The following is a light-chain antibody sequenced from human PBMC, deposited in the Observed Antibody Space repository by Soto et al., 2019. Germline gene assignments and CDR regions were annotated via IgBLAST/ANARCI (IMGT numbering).Light chain of an antibody. CDR2: LGS. Sequence: DIVMTQSPLSLPVTPGEPASISCRSSQSLLHSNGYKYLDWYLQKPGQSPQLLIYLGSNRASGVPDRFSGSGSGTDFTLKISRVEAEDVGVYYCMQALQTPRTLGQGTKVEIK. J-gene: IGKJ1*01. CDR1: QSLLHSNGYKY. V-gene: IGKV2-28*01. CDR3: MQALQTPRT.